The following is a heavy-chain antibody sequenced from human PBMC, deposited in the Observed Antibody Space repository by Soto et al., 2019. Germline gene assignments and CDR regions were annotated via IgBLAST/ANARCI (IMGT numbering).Heavy chain of an antibody. CDR3: ARRGGGNYGDYYWFDP. D-gene: IGHD4-17*01. Sequence: QVLLVQSGAEVKKPGSSVRVSCKASGDTFSSYAIAWVRQAPGQGLEWMGRIIPMVGTTNYAQQFQGRVTVTADQTTGTAYMELSSLTSEDTAVYYCARRGGGNYGDYYWFDPWGQGTLVTVSS. CDR2: IIPMVGTT. CDR1: GDTFSSYA. V-gene: IGHV1-69*08. J-gene: IGHJ5*02.